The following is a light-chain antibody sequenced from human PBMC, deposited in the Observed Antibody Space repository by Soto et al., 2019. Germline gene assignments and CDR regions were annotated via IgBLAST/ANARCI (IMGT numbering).Light chain of an antibody. CDR3: LSYDKSLSGYV. J-gene: IGLJ1*01. V-gene: IGLV1-40*01. CDR2: GNT. CDR1: GSNIGAGYD. Sequence: QSVLTQPPSVSRAPGQRLTLSCTGSGSNIGAGYDVHWYQQLPGAAPKVVIYGNTNRPSGVPDRFSGSKSGPSASLVITGLQAEDEADYYCLSYDKSLSGYVFGAGTKVTVL.